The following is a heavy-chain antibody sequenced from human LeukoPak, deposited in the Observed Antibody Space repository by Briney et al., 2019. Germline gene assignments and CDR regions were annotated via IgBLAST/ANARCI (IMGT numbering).Heavy chain of an antibody. Sequence: SETLSLTCTVSGGSISSYYWSWIRQPPGKGLEWIGYIYYSGSTNYNPSLKSRVTIAVDTSKNQFSLKLSSVTAADTAVYYCARHVRSFGELYAFDIWGQGTMVTVSS. D-gene: IGHD3-10*01. J-gene: IGHJ3*02. CDR3: ARHVRSFGELYAFDI. V-gene: IGHV4-59*08. CDR2: IYYSGST. CDR1: GGSISSYY.